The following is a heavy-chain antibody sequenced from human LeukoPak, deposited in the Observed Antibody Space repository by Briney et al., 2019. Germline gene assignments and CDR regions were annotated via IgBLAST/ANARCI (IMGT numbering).Heavy chain of an antibody. V-gene: IGHV3-23*01. CDR1: GFTFSSYA. CDR2: ISGSGGST. J-gene: IGHJ4*02. Sequence: PGRSLRLSCAASGFTFSSYAMSWVRQAPGKGLEWVSAISGSGGSTYYADSVKGRFTISRDNSKNTLYLQMNSLRAEDTAVYYCAKDPLSAVAGTFDYWGQGTLVTVSS. CDR3: AKDPLSAVAGTFDY. D-gene: IGHD6-19*01.